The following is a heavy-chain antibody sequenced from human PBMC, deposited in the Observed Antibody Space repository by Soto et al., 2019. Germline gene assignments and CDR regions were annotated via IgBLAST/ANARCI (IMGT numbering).Heavy chain of an antibody. CDR3: NRLLRDAFDI. CDR1: GFTFSGSY. CDR2: IRSKGNSYAT. J-gene: IGHJ3*02. V-gene: IGHV3-73*01. Sequence: XESLRLSFAASGFTFSGSYMRWVRQAPGKGLEWVGRIRSKGNSYATAYAASVKGRFTISRDDSKNTAYLQMNSLKTEDTAVYYCNRLLRDAFDIWGQGTMVTVSS.